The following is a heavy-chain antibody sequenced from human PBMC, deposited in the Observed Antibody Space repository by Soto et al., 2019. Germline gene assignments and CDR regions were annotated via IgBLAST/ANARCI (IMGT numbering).Heavy chain of an antibody. CDR1: GGSFSGYY. CDR2: INHSGST. CDR3: ASIISSSWYGGGSP. V-gene: IGHV4-34*01. Sequence: SETLSLTCAVYGGSFSGYYWSWIRQPPGKGLEWIGEINHSGSTNYNPSLKSRVTISVDTSKNQFSLKLSSVTAADTAVYYCASIISSSWYGGGSPWGQGTLVTVSS. D-gene: IGHD6-13*01. J-gene: IGHJ5*02.